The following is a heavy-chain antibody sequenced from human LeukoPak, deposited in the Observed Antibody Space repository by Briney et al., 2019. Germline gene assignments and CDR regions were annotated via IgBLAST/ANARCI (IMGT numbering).Heavy chain of an antibody. V-gene: IGHV3-30*18. J-gene: IGHJ4*02. CDR1: GFTFSSYG. CDR2: ISYDGSNK. Sequence: GRSLRLSCAASGFTFSSYGMHWVRQPPGKGLEWVAVISYDGSNKYYADSVKGRFTISRDNSKNTLYLQMNSLRAEDTAVYYCAKTTPAAMDYWGQGTLVTVSS. CDR3: AKTTPAAMDY. D-gene: IGHD2-2*01.